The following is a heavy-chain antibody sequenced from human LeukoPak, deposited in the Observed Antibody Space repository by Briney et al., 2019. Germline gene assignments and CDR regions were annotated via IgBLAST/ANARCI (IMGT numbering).Heavy chain of an antibody. D-gene: IGHD4-17*01. CDR2: IYYSGST. CDR3: ARLREEDYFDY. CDR1: GDSISNSY. V-gene: IGHV4-59*08. J-gene: IGHJ4*02. Sequence: SETLSLTCTVSGDSISNSYWNWIRQPPGKGLEWIGYIYYSGSTNYNPSLKSRVTISVDTSKNQFSLKLSSVTAADTAVYYCARLREEDYFDYWGQGTLVTVSS.